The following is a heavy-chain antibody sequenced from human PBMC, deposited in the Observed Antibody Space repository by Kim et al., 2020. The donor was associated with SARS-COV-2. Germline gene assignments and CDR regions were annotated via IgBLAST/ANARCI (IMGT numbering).Heavy chain of an antibody. V-gene: IGHV3-48*02. CDR3: ARESRITMVRGVIITGYGMDV. CDR2: ISSSSSTI. D-gene: IGHD3-10*01. CDR1: GFTFSTYS. J-gene: IGHJ6*02. Sequence: GGSLRLSCAAFGFTFSTYSMNWVRQAPGKGLEWVSYISSSSSTIYYADSVKGRFTISRDNAKNSLYLQMNSLRDEDTAVYYCARESRITMVRGVIITGYGMDVWGQGTTVTVSS.